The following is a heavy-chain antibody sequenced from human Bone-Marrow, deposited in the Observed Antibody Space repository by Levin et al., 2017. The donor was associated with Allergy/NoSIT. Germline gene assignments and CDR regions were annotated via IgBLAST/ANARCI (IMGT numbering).Heavy chain of an antibody. J-gene: IGHJ4*02. CDR2: ISSSGTSYK. CDR1: GFTFSSYS. V-gene: IGHV3-21*01. CDR3: TRGFCSSTICQGIENY. D-gene: IGHD2-2*01. Sequence: SCAVSGFTFSSYSMNWVRQAPGKGLEWVSSISSSGTSYKYYADSVKGRFTISRDNAKNSLSLQMNSLRAEDTAVYYCTRGFCSSTICQGIENYWGQGTLVTVSS.